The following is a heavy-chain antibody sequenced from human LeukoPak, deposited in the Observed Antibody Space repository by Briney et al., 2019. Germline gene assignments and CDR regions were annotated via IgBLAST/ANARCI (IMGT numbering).Heavy chain of an antibody. J-gene: IGHJ4*02. D-gene: IGHD1/OR15-1a*01. Sequence: PGRSLRLSCAASGFTFTTFGIHWVRQAPGKGLEGVAAISPDGKIEYYTDSVKGRFTVSRDNSKNMIYLQMNSLRGEDSAVYFCAKINNDDDYWGQGALVTVSS. V-gene: IGHV3-30*18. CDR3: AKINNDDDY. CDR2: ISPDGKIE. CDR1: GFTFTTFG.